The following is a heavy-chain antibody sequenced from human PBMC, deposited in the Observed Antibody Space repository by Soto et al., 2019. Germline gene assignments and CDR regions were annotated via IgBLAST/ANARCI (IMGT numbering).Heavy chain of an antibody. CDR1: GGTFSSYA. D-gene: IGHD3-3*01. CDR3: ARGVPSYYDFWSGPRSPDYYYYGMDV. Sequence: ASVKVSCKASGGTFSSYAISWVRQAPGQGLEWMGGIIPIFGTTNYAQKFQGRVTITADESTSTAYMELGSLRSEDTAVYYCARGVPSYYDFWSGPRSPDYYYYGMDVWGQGTTVTVSS. CDR2: IIPIFGTT. J-gene: IGHJ6*02. V-gene: IGHV1-69*13.